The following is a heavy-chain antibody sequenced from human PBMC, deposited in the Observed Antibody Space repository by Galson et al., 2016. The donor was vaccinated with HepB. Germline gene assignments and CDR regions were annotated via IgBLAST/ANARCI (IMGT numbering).Heavy chain of an antibody. Sequence: SVKVSCKASGYTFTNYGISWVRQAPGQGLEWMGWTSVYKGDRNTNYAQKFKGRVTMTIDTSTSTAYMELRSLRSDDTAVYYCARDSRRDYFSGSSAFDYWGQGTLVTVSS. CDR2: TSVYKGDRNT. CDR1: GYTFTNYG. CDR3: ARDSRRDYFSGSSAFDY. D-gene: IGHD3-10*01. J-gene: IGHJ4*02. V-gene: IGHV1-18*04.